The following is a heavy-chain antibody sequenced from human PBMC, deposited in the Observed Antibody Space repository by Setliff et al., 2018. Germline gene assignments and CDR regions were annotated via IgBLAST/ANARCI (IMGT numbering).Heavy chain of an antibody. Sequence: GGSLRLSCAASGFTFSTYRMHWVRQAPGKGLEWVAVIWDDGGNKYHADSVKGRFTISRDNSKNTLYLQMNSLRAEDTAIYYCANHNPARWAVTGTPLDYWGQGTLVTVSS. CDR1: GFTFSTYR. CDR3: ANHNPARWAVTGTPLDY. CDR2: IWDDGGNK. D-gene: IGHD6-19*01. V-gene: IGHV3-33*08. J-gene: IGHJ4*02.